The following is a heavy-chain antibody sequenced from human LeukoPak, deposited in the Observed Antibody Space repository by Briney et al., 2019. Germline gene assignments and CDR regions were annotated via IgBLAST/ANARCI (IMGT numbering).Heavy chain of an antibody. D-gene: IGHD3-3*01. CDR1: GYNFAGYY. CDR3: ARDWELRFHQGGLDY. J-gene: IGHJ4*02. CDR2: INPRDGET. V-gene: IGHV1-2*06. Sequence: DSVKASCKGSGYNFAGYYIHWVRQAPGQGLEWMGRINPRDGETSFAQKFQGRVSMTRDTSVSSAYMELSGLRSDDTAVYYCARDWELRFHQGGLDYWGQGTLVTVSS.